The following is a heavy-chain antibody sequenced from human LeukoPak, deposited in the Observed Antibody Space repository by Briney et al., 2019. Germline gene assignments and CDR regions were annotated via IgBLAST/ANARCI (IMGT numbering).Heavy chain of an antibody. D-gene: IGHD3-9*01. CDR2: IQYDGSKK. J-gene: IGHJ4*02. CDR1: GFTFSSNG. CDR3: AKGDILTGYYDY. Sequence: GGSLRLSCVASGFTFSSNGMHWVRQAPGKGLEWVTFIQYDGSKKYYADSEKGRFTISRDNSKNTLYLEMNSLRAEDTAVYYCAKGDILTGYYDYWGQGTLVTVSS. V-gene: IGHV3-30*02.